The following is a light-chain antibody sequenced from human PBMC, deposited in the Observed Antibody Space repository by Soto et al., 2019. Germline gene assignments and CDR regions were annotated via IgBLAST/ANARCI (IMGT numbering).Light chain of an antibody. CDR3: QQHNDYTAVT. CDR1: QSVNKS. CDR2: AAS. V-gene: IGKV3-11*01. Sequence: EIVLTQSPATLSLSPGERATLSCRASQSVNKSLPWYQQKPGQAPRLLIYAASNRATGFPARFSGSGSGTDFTLSISRQEPEDFATYYCQQHNDYTAVTFGQGTKLEIK. J-gene: IGKJ2*01.